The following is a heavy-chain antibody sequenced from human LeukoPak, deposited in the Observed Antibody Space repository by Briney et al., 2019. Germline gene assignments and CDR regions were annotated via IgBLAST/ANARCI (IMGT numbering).Heavy chain of an antibody. D-gene: IGHD3-10*01. CDR2: INHSGSN. Sequence: PSETLSLTCAVYGGSFSGYYWSWIRQPPGKGREGIGEINHSGSNNYNPSLKRRVTIPLDTPKSQFSLKLSSMTAADTAVYYCPRSGSQFPRGFHPWGQGTLVPVSS. CDR3: PRSGSQFPRGFHP. J-gene: IGHJ5*02. V-gene: IGHV4-34*01. CDR1: GGSFSGYY.